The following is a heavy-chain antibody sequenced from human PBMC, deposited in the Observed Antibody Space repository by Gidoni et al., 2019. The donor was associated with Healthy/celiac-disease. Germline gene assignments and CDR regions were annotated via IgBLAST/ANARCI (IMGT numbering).Heavy chain of an antibody. CDR3: ARGSIGYYNYFDY. J-gene: IGHJ4*02. D-gene: IGHD3-22*01. V-gene: IGHV1-2*04. CDR1: GYPFTGYY. CDR2: SNPNSGGT. Sequence: QVQLVQSGAEVKKPGASVRVSCKASGYPFTGYYMHWVRQAPGQGLEWRGWSNPNSGGTNYAQKFQGCVTMTRDTSISTAYMELSRLRSDDTAVYYCARGSIGYYNYFDYWGQGTLVTVSS.